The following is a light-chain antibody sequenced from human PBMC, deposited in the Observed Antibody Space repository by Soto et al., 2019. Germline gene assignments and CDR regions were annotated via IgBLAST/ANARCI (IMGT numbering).Light chain of an antibody. J-gene: IGKJ2*01. Sequence: EIVMTQSPATLSVSPGERATLSCRASQSVSSNLAWYQQKPGQAPRLLIYSVSTRATDIPARFSGSGSGTEFTLTISSLQYEDFAVYYCQQYNNWPRTFGQGTNLEIK. CDR1: QSVSSN. CDR2: SVS. CDR3: QQYNNWPRT. V-gene: IGKV3-15*01.